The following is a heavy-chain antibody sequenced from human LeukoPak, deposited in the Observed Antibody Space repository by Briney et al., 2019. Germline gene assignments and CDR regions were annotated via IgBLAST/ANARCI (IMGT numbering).Heavy chain of an antibody. D-gene: IGHD2-2*01. CDR1: GYTLTSYG. V-gene: IGHV1-18*01. CDR3: ARATPISAWYQLLGGTPWFDP. CDR2: ISDYNGNT. Sequence: ASVKVSCKASGYTLTSYGISGVRQAPGQGRECVGWISDYNGNTKYAQKLQGRVTMTTDTSRSTAYMELRSLRSDDTAVYYCARATPISAWYQLLGGTPWFDPWGQGTLVTVSS. J-gene: IGHJ5*02.